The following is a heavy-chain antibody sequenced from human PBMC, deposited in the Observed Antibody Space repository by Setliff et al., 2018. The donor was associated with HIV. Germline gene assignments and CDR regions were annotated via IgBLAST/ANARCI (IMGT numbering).Heavy chain of an antibody. CDR1: GFTFSSYS. D-gene: IGHD3-16*01. Sequence: GGSLRLSCAASGFTFSSYSMNWVRQAPGKGLEWVSYISSSSSTIYYADSVKGRFTISRDNAKNSLYLQMNSLRAEDTAVYYCAREIQVVYTGGHYFYGMDVWGQGTAVTVSS. CDR3: AREIQVVYTGGHYFYGMDV. J-gene: IGHJ6*02. V-gene: IGHV3-48*01. CDR2: ISSSSSTI.